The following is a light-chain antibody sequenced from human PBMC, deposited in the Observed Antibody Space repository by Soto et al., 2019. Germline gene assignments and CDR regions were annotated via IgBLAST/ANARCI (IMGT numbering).Light chain of an antibody. CDR1: TGAVTSGHY. CDR2: DTN. Sequence: QALVTQEPSLTVSPGGTVTLTYGSSTGAVTSGHYPYWFQQKPGQAPRTLIYDTNKKHSWTPARFSGSLLGGKAALTLSGAQPEDEADYYCLLSYSDAAVFGGGTQLTVL. CDR3: LLSYSDAAV. V-gene: IGLV7-46*01. J-gene: IGLJ7*01.